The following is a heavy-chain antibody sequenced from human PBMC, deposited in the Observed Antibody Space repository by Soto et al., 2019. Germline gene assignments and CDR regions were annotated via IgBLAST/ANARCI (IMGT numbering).Heavy chain of an antibody. CDR1: GGPFSDYF. J-gene: IGHJ5*02. CDR3: ARPGGTWYQPYNWFDP. Sequence: TLSLTCAAYGGPFSDYFWSWIRQPPGKGLEWIGEINHRGSTNYNPSLKSRVTISVDTSKNKFSLKLSAVTAADTAVYYCARPGGTWYQPYNWFDPWGQGTLVTVSS. CDR2: INHRGST. V-gene: IGHV4-34*01. D-gene: IGHD2-2*01.